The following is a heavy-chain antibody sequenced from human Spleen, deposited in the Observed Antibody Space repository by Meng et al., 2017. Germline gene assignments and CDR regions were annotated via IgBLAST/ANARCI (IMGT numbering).Heavy chain of an antibody. V-gene: IGHV3-73*02. D-gene: IGHD6-6*01. J-gene: IGHJ4*02. CDR3: TSLTYSSSPGSYFDY. Sequence: LVGPVGGVAPPWGSPKLSCAASGFTFSGSAMHWVRQASGKGLEWVGRIRSKANSYATAYAASVKGRFTISRDDSKNTAYLQMNSLKTEDTAVYYCTSLTYSSSPGSYFDYWGQGTLVTVSS. CDR1: GFTFSGSA. CDR2: IRSKANSYAT.